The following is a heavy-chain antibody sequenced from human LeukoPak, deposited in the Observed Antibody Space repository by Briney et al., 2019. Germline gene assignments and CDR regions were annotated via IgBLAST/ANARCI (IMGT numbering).Heavy chain of an antibody. CDR3: ARETKIIVGSIYLYYFDY. D-gene: IGHD1-26*01. CDR1: GGSIGSSSYY. CDR2: MYYSGST. J-gene: IGHJ4*02. V-gene: IGHV4-39*07. Sequence: PSETLSLTCSVSGGSIGSSSYYWGWIRQPPGKGLEWIGSMYYSGSTYYNPSLKSRVTISLDTSKNQFSLKLSSVTAADTAVYYCARETKIIVGSIYLYYFDYWGQGTLVTVSS.